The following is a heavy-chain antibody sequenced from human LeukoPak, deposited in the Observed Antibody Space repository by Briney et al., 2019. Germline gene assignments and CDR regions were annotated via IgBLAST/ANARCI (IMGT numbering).Heavy chain of an antibody. V-gene: IGHV1-69*13. Sequence: ASVKVPCKASGVTFSSYAISWVRQAPGQGLEWMGGFIPIFGTATYAQKFQGRVTITADESTSTAYMELSSLRSEDTAVYYCARDLSGSYPNWFDPWGQGTLVTVSS. D-gene: IGHD1-26*01. J-gene: IGHJ5*02. CDR1: GVTFSSYA. CDR2: FIPIFGTA. CDR3: ARDLSGSYPNWFDP.